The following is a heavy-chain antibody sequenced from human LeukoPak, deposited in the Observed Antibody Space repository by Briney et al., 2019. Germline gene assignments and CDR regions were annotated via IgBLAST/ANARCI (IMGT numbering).Heavy chain of an antibody. CDR3: AREQSEGFDY. J-gene: IGHJ4*02. V-gene: IGHV3-21*01. CDR1: GFTFSSYS. CDR2: IGGSSSSI. Sequence: GGSLRLSCAASGFTFSSYSMNWVRQAPGKGLEWVSSIGGSSSSIYYADSVKGRFTISRDNAKNSLYLQMNSLGAEDTAVYYCAREQSEGFDYWGQGTLVTVSS.